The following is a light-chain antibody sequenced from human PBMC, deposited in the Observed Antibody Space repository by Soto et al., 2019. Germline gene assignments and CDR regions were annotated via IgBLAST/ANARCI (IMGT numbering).Light chain of an antibody. J-gene: IGKJ1*01. CDR1: QSISDT. Sequence: EIVMTQSPATLSVAPGVRATLSCRASQSISDTVACYQQKPGQAPRLLIHGASTRATGFPARFSGSGSGTDFTLTISSLQSEDFAVYYCQQYNNWPWTFGQGTKVEIK. CDR3: QQYNNWPWT. CDR2: GAS. V-gene: IGKV3-15*01.